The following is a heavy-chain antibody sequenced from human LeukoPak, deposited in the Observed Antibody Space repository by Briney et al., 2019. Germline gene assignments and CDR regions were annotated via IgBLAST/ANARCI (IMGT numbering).Heavy chain of an antibody. CDR1: GYTFTGYY. D-gene: IGHD4-17*01. V-gene: IGHV1-2*02. J-gene: IGHJ6*03. CDR2: INPNSGGT. CDR3: ARDVPTTETYYMDV. Sequence: ASVKVSCKASGYTFTGYYMHWVRQAPGQGLEWMGWINPNSGGTNYAQKFQGRVTMTRDTSISTAYMELSRLRSDDTAVYYCARDVPTTETYYMDVWGKGTTVTVSS.